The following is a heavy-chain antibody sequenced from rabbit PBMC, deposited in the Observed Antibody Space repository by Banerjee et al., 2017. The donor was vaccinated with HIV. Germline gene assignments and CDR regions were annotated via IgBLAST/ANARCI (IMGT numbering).Heavy chain of an antibody. Sequence: QEQLVESGGGLVQPGGSLKLSCKASGFDFSSYGVSWVRQAPGKGLEWIGYIDPVFGSTYYASWVNGRFTISSHNAQNTLYLQLNSLTAADTATYFCVSSYDDYGDYRFNLWGPGTLVTVS. CDR3: VSSYDDYGDYRFNL. CDR2: IDPVFGST. J-gene: IGHJ4*01. D-gene: IGHD2-1*01. CDR1: GFDFSSYG. V-gene: IGHV1S47*01.